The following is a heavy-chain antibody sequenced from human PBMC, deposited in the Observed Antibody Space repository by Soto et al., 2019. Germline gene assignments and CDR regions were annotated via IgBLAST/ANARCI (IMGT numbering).Heavy chain of an antibody. J-gene: IGHJ5*02. CDR2: ISTYSGDT. D-gene: IGHD5-12*01. V-gene: IGHV1-18*01. CDR1: GYTFFTYD. Sequence: GASREVSCKAPGYTFFTYDISWVRQAPGQGLEWMGWISTYSGDTKYAQKFQGRVTMTTDTSTTTAYLELRSLRSDDTAVYYCARHHGPTTSENWFDPWGQGTLVTVSS. CDR3: ARHHGPTTSENWFDP.